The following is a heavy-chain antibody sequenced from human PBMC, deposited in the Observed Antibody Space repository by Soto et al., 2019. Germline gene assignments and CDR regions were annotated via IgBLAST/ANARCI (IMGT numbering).Heavy chain of an antibody. CDR3: TRRRDGSGSLDY. Sequence: QVQLQETGPGLVKPPGTLSLTCAVSGDSISSSIWWSWVRLPPGKGLEWLGEIYHSGTANYSPSLKSRVTISVDKSKNQFSLKLSSVIAADTAVYYCTRRRDGSGSLDYWGQGALVTVSS. CDR1: GDSISSSIW. D-gene: IGHD3-10*01. J-gene: IGHJ4*02. CDR2: IYHSGTA. V-gene: IGHV4-4*03.